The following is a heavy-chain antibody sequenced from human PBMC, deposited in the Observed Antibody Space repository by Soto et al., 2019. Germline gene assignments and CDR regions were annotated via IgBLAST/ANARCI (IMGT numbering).Heavy chain of an antibody. CDR2: IYNSGGT. CDR1: GGSVSSGSYS. V-gene: IGHV4-61*01. D-gene: IGHD6-6*01. J-gene: IGHJ6*02. Sequence: QVQLQESGPGLVKPSETLSLTCTVSGGSVSSGSYSWSWIRQPPGKGLEWIGYIYNSGGTNYNPSRQSRVTISVHTCKNQVSLKRSSVTAADTAVYYCARVGVRLGRIAARPQADPYYYAMDVWGQGTTVTVSS. CDR3: ARVGVRLGRIAARPQADPYYYAMDV.